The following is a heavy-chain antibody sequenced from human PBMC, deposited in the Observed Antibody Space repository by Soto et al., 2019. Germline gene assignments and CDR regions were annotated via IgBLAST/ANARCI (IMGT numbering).Heavy chain of an antibody. J-gene: IGHJ6*02. CDR1: GYSFTTYW. V-gene: IGHV5-51*01. CDR2: IYPGDSDT. CDR3: ARHINSDYGDYRYYYGMDV. Sequence: GESLKISCKGSGYSFTTYWLAWCRQMPVKVLEYMGIIYPGDSDTRYSPSFQGHVTISADKSISTAYLQWSSLKASDTAMYYCARHINSDYGDYRYYYGMDVWGQGTTVTVSS. D-gene: IGHD4-17*01.